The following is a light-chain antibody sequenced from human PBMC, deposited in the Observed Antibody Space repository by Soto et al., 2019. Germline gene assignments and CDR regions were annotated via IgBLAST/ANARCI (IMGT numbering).Light chain of an antibody. CDR1: QSVSSY. Sequence: EIVLTQSPATLSLSPGEGATLYCRASQSVSSYLAWYQQKPGQAPRLLIYDASNRATGIPARFSGSGSGTDFTLTISSLEPEDFAVYYCQQRSNWPSTFGQGTRLEIK. CDR3: QQRSNWPST. V-gene: IGKV3-11*01. J-gene: IGKJ5*01. CDR2: DAS.